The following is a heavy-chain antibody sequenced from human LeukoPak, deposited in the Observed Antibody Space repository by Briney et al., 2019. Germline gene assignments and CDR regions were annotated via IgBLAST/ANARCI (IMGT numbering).Heavy chain of an antibody. CDR1: GYTFTSYY. Sequence: ASVKVSCKASGYTFTSYYMHWVRQAPGQGLEWMGGIIPIFGTANYAQKFQGRVTITADESTSTAYMELSSLRSEDTAVYYCARDPPRSSGWYEGIDYWGQGTLVTVSS. J-gene: IGHJ4*02. CDR2: IIPIFGTA. V-gene: IGHV1-69*13. D-gene: IGHD6-19*01. CDR3: ARDPPRSSGWYEGIDY.